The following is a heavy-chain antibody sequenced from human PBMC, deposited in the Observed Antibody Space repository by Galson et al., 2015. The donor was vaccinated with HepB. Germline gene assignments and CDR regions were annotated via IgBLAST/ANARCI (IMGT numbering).Heavy chain of an antibody. Sequence: SLRLSCAASGFTFSSYAMHWVRQAPGKGLEWVAVISYDGSNKYYADSVKGRFTISRDKSKNTLYLQMNSLRAEDTAVYYCARDPYYDFWSGYYTAYYYYGMDVWGQGTTVTVSS. D-gene: IGHD3-3*01. CDR3: ARDPYYDFWSGYYTAYYYYGMDV. CDR1: GFTFSSYA. CDR2: ISYDGSNK. J-gene: IGHJ6*02. V-gene: IGHV3-30-3*01.